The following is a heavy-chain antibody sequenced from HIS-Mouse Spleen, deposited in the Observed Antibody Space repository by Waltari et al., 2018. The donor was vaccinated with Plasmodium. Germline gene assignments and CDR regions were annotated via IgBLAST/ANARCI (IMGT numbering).Heavy chain of an antibody. J-gene: IGHJ4*02. CDR3: ARGDSGYDFFDY. Sequence: QVQLQESGPGLVKPSETLSLTCTVSGYSISSGYYWGWIRQPPGKGLEWIGSIYHSGSTYDNPSLKSRVTISVDTSKNQFSLKLSSVTAADTAVYYCARGDSGYDFFDYWGQGTLVTVSS. CDR1: GYSISSGYY. CDR2: IYHSGST. V-gene: IGHV4-38-2*02. D-gene: IGHD5-12*01.